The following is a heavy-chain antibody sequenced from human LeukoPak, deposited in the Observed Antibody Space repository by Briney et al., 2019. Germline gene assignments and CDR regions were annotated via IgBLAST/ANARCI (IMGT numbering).Heavy chain of an antibody. CDR1: GFTFSNYP. J-gene: IGHJ4*02. CDR3: ARDWGY. V-gene: IGHV3-23*01. CDR2: ISSGGST. D-gene: IGHD7-27*01. Sequence: TGGSLRLSCAASGFTFSNYPMNWVRQAPGKGLEWVSVISSGGSTSYADSVKGRCTISRDNSKNTVYLQMHSLRAEDTAIYYCARDWGYWGQGILVTVSS.